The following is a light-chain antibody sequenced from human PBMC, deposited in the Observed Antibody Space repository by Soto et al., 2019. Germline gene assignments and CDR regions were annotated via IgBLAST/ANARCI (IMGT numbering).Light chain of an antibody. CDR1: SSDVGAYNY. CDR2: EVS. Sequence: QSALTQPASVSGSPGQSITISCTGSSSDVGAYNYVSWYQQYPGKAPKLMIYEVSNRPSGVSNRFSGSKSGNTASLTISGLQAVDEADYYCSSYTSSSTRVFGGGTKLTVL. J-gene: IGLJ3*02. CDR3: SSYTSSSTRV. V-gene: IGLV2-14*01.